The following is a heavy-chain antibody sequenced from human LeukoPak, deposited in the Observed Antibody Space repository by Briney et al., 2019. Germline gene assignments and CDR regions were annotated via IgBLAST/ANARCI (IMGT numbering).Heavy chain of an antibody. CDR2: IYGSGTT. CDR3: AKESAYQFDY. V-gene: IGHV3-23*01. J-gene: IGHJ4*02. CDR1: GFTFDNYV. Sequence: GGSLRLSCVASGFTFDNYVMSWVRQAPGKGLEWVSGIYGSGTTYYADSVKGRFTISRDNSKNTVDLQMNSLRAEDTAVYYCAKESAYQFDYWGQGILVTVSS.